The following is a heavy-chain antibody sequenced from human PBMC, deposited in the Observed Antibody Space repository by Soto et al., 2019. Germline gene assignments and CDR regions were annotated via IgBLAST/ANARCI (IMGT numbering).Heavy chain of an antibody. CDR1: GFTFSSYA. CDR2: ISYDGSNK. CDR3: AREYATPDYYYYYGMDV. J-gene: IGHJ6*02. V-gene: IGHV3-30-3*01. Sequence: QVQLVESGGGVVQPGRSLRLSCAASGFTFSSYAMHWVRQAPGKGLEWVAVISYDGSNKYYADSVKGRFTISRDNSENTLYLQMNSLRAEDTAVYYCAREYATPDYYYYYGMDVWGQGTTVTVSS. D-gene: IGHD2-8*01.